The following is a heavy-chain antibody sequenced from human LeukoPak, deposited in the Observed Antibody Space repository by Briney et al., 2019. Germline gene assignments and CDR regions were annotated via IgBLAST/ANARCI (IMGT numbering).Heavy chain of an antibody. CDR2: IYHSGST. Sequence: SETLSLTCTVSGYSISSGYYWGWIRQPPGKGLEGIGSIYHSGSTYYNASLKSQVSISIDTSKNQFSLRLTSATAADTAVYYCARQTGSGLFILPGGQGTLVTVSS. CDR3: ARQTGSGLFILP. J-gene: IGHJ4*02. CDR1: GYSISSGYY. D-gene: IGHD3/OR15-3a*01. V-gene: IGHV4-38-2*02.